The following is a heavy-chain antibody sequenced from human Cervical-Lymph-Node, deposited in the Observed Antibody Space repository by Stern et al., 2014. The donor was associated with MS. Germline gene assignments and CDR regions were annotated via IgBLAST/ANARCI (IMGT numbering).Heavy chain of an antibody. V-gene: IGHV1-69*01. CDR3: ARDSEILFAMDV. CDR1: GGTFSDNA. Sequence: MQLVESGAEVRKPGSSGMVSCKASGGTFSDNAFSWVRQAPGHGLEWMGGIIPMFGSVNYAQNFQGRVTITADESTSTSYLELTSLSSDDTATYYCARDSEILFAMDVWGQGTTVTVSS. CDR2: IIPMFGSV. D-gene: IGHD1-14*01. J-gene: IGHJ6*02.